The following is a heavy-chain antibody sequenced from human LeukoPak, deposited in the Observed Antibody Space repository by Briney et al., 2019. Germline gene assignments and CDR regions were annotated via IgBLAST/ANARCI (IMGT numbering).Heavy chain of an antibody. CDR3: ARLDTEYYFDY. D-gene: IGHD1-1*01. V-gene: IGHV3-53*01. CDR2: IYSGGST. CDR1: GFTFSSYA. J-gene: IGHJ4*02. Sequence: GGSLRLSCAASGFTFSSYAMSWVRQAPGKGLEWVSVIYSGGSTYYADSVKGRFTISRDNSKNTLYLQMNSLRAEDTAVYYCARLDTEYYFDYWGQGTLVTVSS.